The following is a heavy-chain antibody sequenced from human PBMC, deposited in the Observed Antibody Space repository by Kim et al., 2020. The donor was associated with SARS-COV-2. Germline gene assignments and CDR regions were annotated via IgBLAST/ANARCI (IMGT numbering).Heavy chain of an antibody. Sequence: ASVKVSCKASGYTFTSYDINWVRQATGQGLEWMGWMNPNGGNTGYAQKFQGRVTMTRNTSISTAYMELSSLRSEDTAVYYCARALPLWFGEPRSDYWGQGTLVTVSS. CDR3: ARALPLWFGEPRSDY. D-gene: IGHD3-10*01. V-gene: IGHV1-8*01. J-gene: IGHJ4*02. CDR2: MNPNGGNT. CDR1: GYTFTSYD.